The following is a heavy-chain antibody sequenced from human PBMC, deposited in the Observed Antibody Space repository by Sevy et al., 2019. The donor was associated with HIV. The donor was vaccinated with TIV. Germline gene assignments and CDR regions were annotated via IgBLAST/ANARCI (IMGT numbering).Heavy chain of an antibody. CDR2: IYYSGSA. CDR1: GGSISSGDYY. J-gene: IGHJ4*02. CDR3: ARADYYDSSGYLTPFDY. V-gene: IGHV4-30-4*01. D-gene: IGHD3-22*01. Sequence: SETLSLTCTVSGGSISSGDYYWSWIRQPPGKGLEWNSYIYYSGSAYYNPSLKSRVTISVDTSKNQFSLKLSSVTAADTAVYYCARADYYDSSGYLTPFDYWGQGTLVTVSS.